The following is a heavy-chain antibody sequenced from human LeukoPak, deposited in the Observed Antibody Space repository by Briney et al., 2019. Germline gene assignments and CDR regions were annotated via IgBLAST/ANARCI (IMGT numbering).Heavy chain of an antibody. D-gene: IGHD3-9*01. V-gene: IGHV3-30-3*01. CDR1: GFTFSSYA. CDR3: ARDFGWLSGFDN. CDR2: ISYDGTNK. J-gene: IGHJ4*02. Sequence: GGSLRLSCAASGFTFSSYAIHWVRQAPGKGLEWVVIISYDGTNKYYADSVRGRFTISRDNSKNTLYLQMNSLRAEDTAVYYCARDFGWLSGFDNWGQGTLVTVSS.